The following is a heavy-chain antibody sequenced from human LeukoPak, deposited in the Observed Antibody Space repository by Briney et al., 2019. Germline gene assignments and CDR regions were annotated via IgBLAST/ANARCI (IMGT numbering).Heavy chain of an antibody. D-gene: IGHD1-1*01. CDR2: IYISGST. CDR1: GGSISSYY. Sequence: PSETLSLTCTVSGGSISSYYWSWIRQPAGKGLEWIGRIYISGSTNYNPSLKSPVTMSVATSKNQFSLKLSSVTAADTAVYYCARDRGTWNDDGFDYWGQGTLVTVSS. V-gene: IGHV4-4*07. J-gene: IGHJ4*02. CDR3: ARDRGTWNDDGFDY.